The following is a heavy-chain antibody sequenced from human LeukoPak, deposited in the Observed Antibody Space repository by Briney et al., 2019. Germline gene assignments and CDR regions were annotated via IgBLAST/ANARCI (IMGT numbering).Heavy chain of an antibody. D-gene: IGHD2-2*01. CDR1: GGSLSSYY. CDR2: MYYSGNT. Sequence: SETLSLTCTVSGGSLSSYYWSWIRQPPGKGLEWIGYMYYSGNTNHNPSLKSRVTLSVDTSKNQFSLKLSSVTAADTAVYYCARVLGCSTTTCDGVWFDPWGQGTLVTVSS. J-gene: IGHJ5*02. CDR3: ARVLGCSTTTCDGVWFDP. V-gene: IGHV4-59*01.